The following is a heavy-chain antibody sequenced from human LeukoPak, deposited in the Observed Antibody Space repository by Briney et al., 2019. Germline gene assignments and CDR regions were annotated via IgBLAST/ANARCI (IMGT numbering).Heavy chain of an antibody. CDR2: IYYSGST. D-gene: IGHD6-13*01. J-gene: IGHJ4*02. CDR1: GGSISSYY. Sequence: SETLSLTCTVSGGSISSYYWSWIRQPPGKGLEWIGYIYYSGSTNYNPSLKSRVTISVDTSKNQFSLKLSSVPAAHTAVYYCARHIAAAGKCDYWGQGTLVTVS. V-gene: IGHV4-59*08. CDR3: ARHIAAAGKCDY.